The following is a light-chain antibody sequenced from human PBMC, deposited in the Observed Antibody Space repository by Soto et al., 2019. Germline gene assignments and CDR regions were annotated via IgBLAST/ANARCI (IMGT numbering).Light chain of an antibody. V-gene: IGKV1-5*01. CDR3: QQDNSYPT. CDR1: QSISSW. Sequence: DIQMTQSPSTLSASVGYRVTITCRASQSISSWLAWYQQKPGKAPKLLIYDASSLESGVPSRFSGSGSGTEFTLTISSLQPDDFATYYCQQDNSYPTFGQGTKLEIK. CDR2: DAS. J-gene: IGKJ2*01.